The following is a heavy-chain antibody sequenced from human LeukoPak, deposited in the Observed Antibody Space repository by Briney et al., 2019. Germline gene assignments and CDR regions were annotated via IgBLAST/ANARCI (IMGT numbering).Heavy chain of an antibody. CDR3: ARGNRGIAAARNYYYMDV. CDR2: INHSGST. J-gene: IGHJ6*03. D-gene: IGHD6-13*01. CDR1: GYSISSGYY. Sequence: PSETLSLTCAVSGYSISSGYYWGWIRQPPGKGLEWIGEINHSGSTNYNPSLKRRVTISVDTSKNQFSLKLSSVTAADTAVYYCARGNRGIAAARNYYYMDVWGKGTTVTVSS. V-gene: IGHV4-38-2*01.